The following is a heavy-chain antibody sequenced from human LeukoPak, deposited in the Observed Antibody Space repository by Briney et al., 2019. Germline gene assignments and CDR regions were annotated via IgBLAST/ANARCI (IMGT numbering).Heavy chain of an antibody. CDR1: GFTFSSYW. D-gene: IGHD6-13*01. CDR3: AKDGEIAAAGTGYFDY. J-gene: IGHJ4*02. V-gene: IGHV3-7*03. CDR2: IKQDGSEK. Sequence: PGGSLRLSCAASGFTFSSYWMSWVRQAPGKGLEWVANIKQDGSEKYYVDSVKGRFTISRDNSKNTLYLQMNSLRAEDTAVYYCAKDGEIAAAGTGYFDYWGQGTLVTVPS.